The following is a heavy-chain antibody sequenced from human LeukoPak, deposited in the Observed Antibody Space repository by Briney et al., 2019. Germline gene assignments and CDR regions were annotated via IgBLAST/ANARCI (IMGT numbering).Heavy chain of an antibody. CDR2: VKTDGSEK. CDR1: GFSFSSHW. V-gene: IGHV3-7*01. CDR3: ARGDGRGRSDGAA. J-gene: IGHJ4*02. Sequence: GGSLSLSCAASGFSFSSHWMGWVRQAPETGLEWVAIVKTDGSEKFYMDSVKGRFTISRDNAKNSLCLEMNSLTVEDTAVYYCARGDGRGRSDGAAWGPGTLVTVSS. D-gene: IGHD6-13*01.